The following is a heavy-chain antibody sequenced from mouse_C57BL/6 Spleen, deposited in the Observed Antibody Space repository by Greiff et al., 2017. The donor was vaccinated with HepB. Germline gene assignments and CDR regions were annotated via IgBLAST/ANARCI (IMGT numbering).Heavy chain of an antibody. D-gene: IGHD2-2*01. Sequence: QVQLKQSGAELVKPGASVKLSCKASGYTFTEYSIHWVKQRSGQGLEWIGWFYPGSGSIKYNEKFKDKATLTADKSSSTGYMELSRLTSEDSAVYFCARHEATMVTRGAFAYWGQGTLVTVSA. J-gene: IGHJ3*01. CDR1: GYTFTEYS. V-gene: IGHV1-62-2*01. CDR2: FYPGSGSI. CDR3: ARHEATMVTRGAFAY.